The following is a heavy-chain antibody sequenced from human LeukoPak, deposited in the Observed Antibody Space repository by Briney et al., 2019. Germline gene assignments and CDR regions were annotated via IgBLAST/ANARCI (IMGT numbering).Heavy chain of an antibody. Sequence: GASVKVSCKASGYTFTGYYMHWVRQAPGQGLEWMGWINPNSGGTNYAQKFQGRVTMTRDTSINTAYMELSGLTSGDTAVFYCARSPRVAATSPGWTFDIWGQGTLVTVS. J-gene: IGHJ3*02. CDR1: GYTFTGYY. V-gene: IGHV1-2*02. CDR2: INPNSGGT. CDR3: ARSPRVAATSPGWTFDI. D-gene: IGHD6-19*01.